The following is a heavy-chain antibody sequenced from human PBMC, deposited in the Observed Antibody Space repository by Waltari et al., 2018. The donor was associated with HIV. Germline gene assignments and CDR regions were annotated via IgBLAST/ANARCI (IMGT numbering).Heavy chain of an antibody. CDR3: ARGENNEHDTTGSDH. V-gene: IGHV1-18*04. CDR1: GNNFSNDG. D-gene: IGHD3-10*01. J-gene: IGHJ4*02. Sequence: QVHLVQSVAELRTPGASVRVSCQSSGNNFSNDGYTWVRQAHGQGLEWVGWISTYKGQTIYAPKFQDRIALTTDTPTSTAYLELRSLRSDDTALYYCARGENNEHDTTGSDHWGQGTLLTVSS. CDR2: ISTYKGQT.